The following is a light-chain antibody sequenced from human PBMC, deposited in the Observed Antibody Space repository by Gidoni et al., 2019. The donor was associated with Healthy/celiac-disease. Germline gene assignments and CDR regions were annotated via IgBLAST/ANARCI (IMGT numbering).Light chain of an antibody. CDR1: QSVSSSY. CDR2: GAS. J-gene: IGKJ2*01. CDR3: QQYGSSPPT. Sequence: EIVLTQSPGTLSLSPGERATLSCRASQSVSSSYLDWYQQKPGQAPRLLIYGASSRATGIPDRFSGSGSGTDFTLTISRLEPEDVAVYYCQQYGSSPPTFGQGTKLEIK. V-gene: IGKV3-20*01.